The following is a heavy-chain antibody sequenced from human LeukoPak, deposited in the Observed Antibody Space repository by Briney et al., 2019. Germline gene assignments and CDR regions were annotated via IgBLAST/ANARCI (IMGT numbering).Heavy chain of an antibody. D-gene: IGHD2-15*01. CDR3: ARSYCSGGSCYDY. Sequence: PSETLSLTCTVSGGSISSSSYYWVWIRQPPGKGLEWIGSIYYSGSTYYNPSLKSRVTISVDTSKNQFSLKLISVTAADTAVYYCARSYCSGGSCYDYWGQGTLVTVSS. J-gene: IGHJ4*02. CDR2: IYYSGST. CDR1: GGSISSSSYY. V-gene: IGHV4-39*01.